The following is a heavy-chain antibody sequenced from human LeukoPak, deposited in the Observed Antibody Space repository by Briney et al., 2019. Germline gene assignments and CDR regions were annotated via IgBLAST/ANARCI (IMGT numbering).Heavy chain of an antibody. D-gene: IGHD6-19*01. V-gene: IGHV1-18*01. Sequence: ASVKVSCKASGYTFTSYGISWVRQAPGQGLEWMGWISAYNGNTNYAQKPQGRVTMTTDTSTSTAYMELRSLRSDDTAVYYCARVPGYSSGWYGPDFDYWGQGTLVTVSS. CDR3: ARVPGYSSGWYGPDFDY. CDR2: ISAYNGNT. CDR1: GYTFTSYG. J-gene: IGHJ4*02.